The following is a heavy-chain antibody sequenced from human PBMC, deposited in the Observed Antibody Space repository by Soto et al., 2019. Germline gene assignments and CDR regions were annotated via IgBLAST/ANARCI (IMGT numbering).Heavy chain of an antibody. CDR1: GGSITSGGYS. CDR2: IYQGGSA. V-gene: IGHV4-30-2*06. Sequence: SETLSLTCTVSGGSITSGGYSWSWIRQSPGQGLEWIGYIYQGGSAYYNPSLKTRVTILVDRSNNQFSLNLTSVTAADTAVYYCARASYGVDLWGQGTTVTVSS. CDR3: ARASYGVDL. J-gene: IGHJ6*02.